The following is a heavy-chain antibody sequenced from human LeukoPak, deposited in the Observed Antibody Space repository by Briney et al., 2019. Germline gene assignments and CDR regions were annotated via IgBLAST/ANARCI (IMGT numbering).Heavy chain of an antibody. CDR1: GFTFSSYA. CDR2: ISGSGGST. D-gene: IGHD4-17*01. V-gene: IGHV3-23*01. CDR3: ANSDYGDYGWFAFDI. Sequence: GGSLRLSCAASGFTFSSYAMSWVRQAQGKGLEWVSAISGSGGSTYYADSVKGRFTISRDNSKNTLYLQMNSLRAEDTAVYYCANSDYGDYGWFAFDIWGQGTMVTVSS. J-gene: IGHJ3*02.